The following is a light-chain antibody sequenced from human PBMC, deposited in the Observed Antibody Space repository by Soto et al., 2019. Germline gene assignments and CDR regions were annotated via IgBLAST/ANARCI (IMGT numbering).Light chain of an antibody. V-gene: IGKV3-20*01. J-gene: IGKJ2*01. CDR1: QTLSSAY. CDR2: GSS. Sequence: EVVLTQSPGTLSLSPGEGATLSCRVSQTLSSAYLAWYQQKPGQAPRLLISGSSIRATGIPDRFSGGGSGTDFTLTITRLEPEDFAVYYCQQYITSPYTFGQGTKREIK. CDR3: QQYITSPYT.